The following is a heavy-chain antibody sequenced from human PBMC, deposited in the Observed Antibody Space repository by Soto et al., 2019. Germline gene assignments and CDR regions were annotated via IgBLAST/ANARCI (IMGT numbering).Heavy chain of an antibody. CDR2: IIPIFGTA. CDR1: GGTFSSYA. V-gene: IGHV1-69*13. CDR3: ARVGITMVRGSYYYYGMDV. Sequence: ASVKVSCKASGGTFSSYAISWVRQAPGQGLEWMGGIIPIFGTANYAQKFQGRVTITADESTSTAYMELSSLRSEDTAVYYCARVGITMVRGSYYYYGMDVWGQGTTVTVSS. D-gene: IGHD3-10*01. J-gene: IGHJ6*02.